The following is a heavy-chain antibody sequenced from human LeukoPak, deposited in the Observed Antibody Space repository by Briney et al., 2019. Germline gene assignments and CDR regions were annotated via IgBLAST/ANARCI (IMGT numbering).Heavy chain of an antibody. V-gene: IGHV3-48*03. CDR2: ISSSGSTI. D-gene: IGHD1-7*01. CDR3: ARAPISWNSAGAFDI. CDR1: GFTFSSYE. J-gene: IGHJ3*02. Sequence: PGGSLRLSCAASGFTFSSYEMNWVRQAPGKGLEWVSYISSSGSTIYYADSVKGRFTISRDDAKNSLYLQMNSLRAEDTAVYYCARAPISWNSAGAFDIWGQGTMVTVSS.